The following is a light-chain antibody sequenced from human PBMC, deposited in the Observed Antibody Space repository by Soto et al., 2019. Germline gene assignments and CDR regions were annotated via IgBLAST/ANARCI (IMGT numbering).Light chain of an antibody. V-gene: IGKV3-20*01. CDR1: QSVSSSN. Sequence: EIVLTQSPGTLSLSPGERATLSCRASQSVSSSNLAWYQQTPGQAPRLLIYGASTRATGIPDRFSGSGSGTDFTLTTSRLEPEDFAVYSCQQYGSLSWTFGQGTKVEIK. J-gene: IGKJ1*01. CDR3: QQYGSLSWT. CDR2: GAS.